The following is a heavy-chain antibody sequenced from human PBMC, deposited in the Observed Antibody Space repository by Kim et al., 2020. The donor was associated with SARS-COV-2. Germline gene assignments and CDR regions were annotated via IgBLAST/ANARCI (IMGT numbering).Heavy chain of an antibody. D-gene: IGHD4-4*01. CDR1: GFTFSSYG. Sequence: GGSLRLSCAASGFTFSSYGMHWVRQAPGKGLEWVAVISYDGSNKYYADSVKGRFTISRDNSKNTLYLQMNSLRAEDTAVYYCAKDHRLHDDAFDIWGQGTMVTVSS. CDR2: ISYDGSNK. J-gene: IGHJ3*02. CDR3: AKDHRLHDDAFDI. V-gene: IGHV3-30*18.